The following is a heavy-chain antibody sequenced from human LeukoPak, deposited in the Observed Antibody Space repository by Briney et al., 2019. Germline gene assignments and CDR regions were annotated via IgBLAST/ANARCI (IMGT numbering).Heavy chain of an antibody. J-gene: IGHJ4*02. CDR3: ANDRELLTY. CDR2: ISCSGGST. Sequence: GGSLRLSCAASGFTFSSYAMRWVRQAPGKGLEWVSGISCSGGSTYYADSVKGRFTISRDNSRNTLYLQMNSLRAEDTAVYYCANDRELLTYWGQGTLVTVSS. CDR1: GFTFSSYA. D-gene: IGHD2-15*01. V-gene: IGHV3-23*01.